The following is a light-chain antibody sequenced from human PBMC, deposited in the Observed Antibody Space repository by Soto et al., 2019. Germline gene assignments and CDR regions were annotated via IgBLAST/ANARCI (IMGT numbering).Light chain of an antibody. CDR2: EVS. CDR3: SSYTSSSTLYV. Sequence: QSVLTQPASVSRSPGQSFTISCAGTSSDIGGYNYVSWYQQHPGKAPKVMIYEVSNRPSGVSNRFSGSKSGNTASLTISGLQAEDEADYYCSSYTSSSTLYVFGTGTKLTVL. CDR1: SSDIGGYNY. V-gene: IGLV2-14*01. J-gene: IGLJ1*01.